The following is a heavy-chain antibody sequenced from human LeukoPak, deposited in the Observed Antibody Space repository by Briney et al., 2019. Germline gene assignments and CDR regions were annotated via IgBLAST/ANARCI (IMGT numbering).Heavy chain of an antibody. CDR2: IYPGDSET. CDR1: GYRFTTYW. V-gene: IGHV5-51*01. D-gene: IGHD3-16*01. J-gene: IGHJ3*01. CDR3: ARQGAGSSHYDDTGLPRGAYDV. Sequence: GQSLKISCKVSGYRFTTYWIAWVRQLPGKGLEWMGVIYPGDSETRYTPSFRGQVAISVDRSSNAAFLQWNSLREADTAVYFCARQGAGSSHYDDTGLPRGAYDVWGQGTRVIVSS.